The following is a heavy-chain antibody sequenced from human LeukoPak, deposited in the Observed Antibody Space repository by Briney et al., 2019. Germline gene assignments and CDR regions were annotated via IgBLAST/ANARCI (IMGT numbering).Heavy chain of an antibody. CDR1: GFTFSSYS. V-gene: IGHV3-21*01. CDR2: ISSSSSYI. CDR3: AGEGSIVGAKGAFDI. D-gene: IGHD1-26*01. J-gene: IGHJ3*02. Sequence: GGSLRLSCAASGFTFSSYSMNWVRQAPGKGLEWVSSISSSSSYIYYADSVKGRFTISRDNAKNSLYLQMNSLRAEDTAVYYCAGEGSIVGAKGAFDIWGQGTMVTVSS.